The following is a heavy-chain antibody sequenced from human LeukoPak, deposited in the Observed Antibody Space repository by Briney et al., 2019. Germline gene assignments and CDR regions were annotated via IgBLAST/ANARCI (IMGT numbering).Heavy chain of an antibody. CDR3: ATARNFRFEY. J-gene: IGHJ4*02. D-gene: IGHD1-7*01. Sequence: GGSLRLSCATSGLTFRTTRMHWVRQAPGKGLMWVSRMNGEGTTIDYADSVKGRFTVSRDYAKNTLFLQMNNLRTEDTALYFCATARNFRFEYWGQGSLVIVSA. CDR1: GLTFRTTR. CDR2: MNGEGTTI. V-gene: IGHV3-74*01.